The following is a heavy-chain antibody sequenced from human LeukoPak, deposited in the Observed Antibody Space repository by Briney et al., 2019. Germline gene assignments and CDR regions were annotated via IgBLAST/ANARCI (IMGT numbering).Heavy chain of an antibody. Sequence: SETLSLTCTVSGYCISSGYYWGWIRQPPGKGLEWIGSIYHSGSTYYNPSLKSRVTISVDTSKNQFSLKLSSVTAADTAVYYCARAIVGAVMDVWGKGTTVTISS. J-gene: IGHJ6*04. D-gene: IGHD1-26*01. CDR3: ARAIVGAVMDV. CDR1: GYCISSGYY. CDR2: IYHSGST. V-gene: IGHV4-38-2*02.